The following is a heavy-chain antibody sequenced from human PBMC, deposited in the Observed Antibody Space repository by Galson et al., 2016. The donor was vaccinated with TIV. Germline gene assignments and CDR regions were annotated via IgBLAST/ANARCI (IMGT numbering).Heavy chain of an antibody. Sequence: SLRLSCAAPGLSVSINYMTWVRQAPGKGLEWVSLISDGGNTYYPDSVKGRFTISRDNSKNTLYLQMNSLRVEDTAVYYCARDRMLDAAYYYYYYGMDVWGQGTAVTVSS. CDR1: GLSVSINY. D-gene: IGHD6-25*01. J-gene: IGHJ6*02. CDR2: ISDGGNT. CDR3: ARDRMLDAAYYYYYYGMDV. V-gene: IGHV3-66*02.